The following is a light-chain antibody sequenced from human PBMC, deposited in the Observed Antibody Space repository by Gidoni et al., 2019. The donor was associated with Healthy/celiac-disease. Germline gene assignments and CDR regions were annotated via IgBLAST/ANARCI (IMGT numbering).Light chain of an antibody. J-gene: IGKJ2*04. CDR1: QSVSSY. CDR3: QQRSKWPMCS. Sequence: IVLTQSPATLSLSPGERATLSCRASQSVSSYLAWYQQKPGQAPRLLIYDASNRATGIPARFSGSGSGTDFTLTISSLEPEDFAVYYCQQRSKWPMCSFGQGTKLEIK. V-gene: IGKV3-11*01. CDR2: DAS.